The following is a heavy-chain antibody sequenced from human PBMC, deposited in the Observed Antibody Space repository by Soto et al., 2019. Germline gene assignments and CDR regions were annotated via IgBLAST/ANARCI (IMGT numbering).Heavy chain of an antibody. D-gene: IGHD3-9*01. Sequence: PSETLSLTCTVSGGSISSSIYYWGWIRQPPGKGLEWIGSMYYSGSTYYNPSLKSRVTISVDTSKNQFSLKLSSVTAADTAVYYCAASGDYDILTGYYMDFQHWGQGTLVTVSS. CDR2: MYYSGST. J-gene: IGHJ1*01. CDR1: GGSISSSIYY. CDR3: AASGDYDILTGYYMDFQH. V-gene: IGHV4-39*07.